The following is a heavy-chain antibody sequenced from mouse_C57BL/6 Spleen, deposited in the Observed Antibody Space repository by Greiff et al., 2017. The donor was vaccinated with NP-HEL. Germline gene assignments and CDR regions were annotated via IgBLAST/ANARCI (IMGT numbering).Heavy chain of an antibody. Sequence: EVQLQQSGPELVKPGASVKISCKASGYSFTDYNMNWVKQSNGKSLEWIGVINPNYGTTSYNQKFKGKATLTVDQSSSTAYMQLNSLTSEDSAVYYCAREGGIDGYYPYYAMDYWGQGTSVTVSS. D-gene: IGHD2-3*01. CDR1: GYSFTDYN. CDR3: AREGGIDGYYPYYAMDY. J-gene: IGHJ4*01. CDR2: INPNYGTT. V-gene: IGHV1-39*01.